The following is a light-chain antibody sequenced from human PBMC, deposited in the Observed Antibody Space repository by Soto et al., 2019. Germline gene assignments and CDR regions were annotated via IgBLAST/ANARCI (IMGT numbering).Light chain of an antibody. CDR3: QQYNSYSPET. CDR1: QSISSW. CDR2: DAS. V-gene: IGKV1-5*01. Sequence: DIQMTQSPSTLSASVGDRVTITCRASQSISSWLAWYQQKPGKAPKLLIYDASSLESGVPSRFSGSGSGTEFTLTISSLQPDDFATYYCQQYNSYSPETFGQGTKVDI. J-gene: IGKJ1*01.